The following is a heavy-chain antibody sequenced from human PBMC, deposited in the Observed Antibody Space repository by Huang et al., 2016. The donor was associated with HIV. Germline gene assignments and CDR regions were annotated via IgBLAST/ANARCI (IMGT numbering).Heavy chain of an antibody. CDR3: ARGYSSGWYGVLEY. D-gene: IGHD6-19*01. Sequence: QVQLVQSGAEVKKPGDSVKMSCKASGYTFTTYFIHWVRQAPGQGLEWMGIINPTGGTTAYAKNFQGRLTMTRDMSTSTVYMELRGLRSEDTAIYYCARGYSSGWYGVLEYWGQGTLVTVSS. CDR2: INPTGGTT. V-gene: IGHV1-46*01. J-gene: IGHJ4*02. CDR1: GYTFTTYF.